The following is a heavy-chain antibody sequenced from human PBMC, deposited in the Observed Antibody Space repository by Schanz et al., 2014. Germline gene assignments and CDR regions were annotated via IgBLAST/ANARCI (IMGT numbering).Heavy chain of an antibody. D-gene: IGHD2-15*01. CDR2: ISAYNGNT. J-gene: IGHJ6*02. CDR1: GGTFTSYT. V-gene: IGHV1-18*01. Sequence: QVLLVQSGAEVKKPGSSVNISCKASGGTFTSYTLCWVRQAPGQGLEWMGWISAYNGNTNYAQKLQGRVTMTTDTSTSTAYMELRSLKSDDTAMYYCARGGDYIVVLVAVTREYYYHAMDVWGQGTTVTVSS. CDR3: ARGGDYIVVLVAVTREYYYHAMDV.